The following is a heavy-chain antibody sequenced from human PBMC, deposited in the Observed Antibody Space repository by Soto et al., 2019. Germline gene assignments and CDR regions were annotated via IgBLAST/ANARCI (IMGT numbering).Heavy chain of an antibody. Sequence: SETLSLTCTVSGGSISSSSYYWGWIRQPPGKGLEWIGSIYYSGSTYYNPSLKSRVTISVDTSKNQFSLKLSSVPAADTAVYYCAGYYSSGWSGPYNWFDPWGQGTLVTVSS. V-gene: IGHV4-39*01. CDR2: IYYSGST. J-gene: IGHJ5*02. D-gene: IGHD6-19*01. CDR1: GGSISSSSYY. CDR3: AGYYSSGWSGPYNWFDP.